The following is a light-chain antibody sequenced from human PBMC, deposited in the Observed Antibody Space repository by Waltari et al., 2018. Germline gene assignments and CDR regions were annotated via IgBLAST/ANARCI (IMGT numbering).Light chain of an antibody. CDR2: KDS. V-gene: IGLV3-25*03. J-gene: IGLJ2*01. CDR1: ALPNQY. CDR3: QSADSTGTHRF. Sequence: SSELTQPLSVSVSPGQTARITCPGAALPNQYASWYQKKPRPAPLLVIFKDSERPSWIPERFSGSSSGTVVALTISGVQAEDEADYFCQSADSTGTHRFFGGGTKLTVL.